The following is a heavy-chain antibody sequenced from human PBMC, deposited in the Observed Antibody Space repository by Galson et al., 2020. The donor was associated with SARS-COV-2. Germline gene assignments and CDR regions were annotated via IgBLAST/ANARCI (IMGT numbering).Heavy chain of an antibody. CDR2: TYSGGST. CDR3: AKDHGLDV. CDR1: GFTVSSNY. D-gene: IGHD6-25*01. V-gene: IGHV3-53*01. Sequence: GESLKIPCAASGFTVSSNYMSWVRQAPGKGLEWVSVTYSGGSTFYADSVKGRFTVSRDNSKNTLYLQMNSLKAEDTAVYYCAKDHGLDVWGQGTTVTVSS. J-gene: IGHJ6*02.